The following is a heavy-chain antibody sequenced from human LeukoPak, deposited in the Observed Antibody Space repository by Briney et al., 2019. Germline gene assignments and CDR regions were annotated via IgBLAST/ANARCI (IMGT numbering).Heavy chain of an antibody. Sequence: GGSLRLSCVASRFTLSSYWMNWVRQAPGKGLVWVARTNYDGSYTDYADSVKGRFTISRDNSKNTLYLQMDSLRGEDTAVYYCAKDAAAAGTRWFDPWGQGTLVTVSS. CDR3: AKDAAAAGTRWFDP. CDR2: TNYDGSYT. CDR1: RFTLSSYW. D-gene: IGHD6-13*01. V-gene: IGHV3-74*01. J-gene: IGHJ5*02.